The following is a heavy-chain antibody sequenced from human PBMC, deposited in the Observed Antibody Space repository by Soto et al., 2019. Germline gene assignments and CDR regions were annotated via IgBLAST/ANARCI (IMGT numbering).Heavy chain of an antibody. CDR2: ISYDGTNR. V-gene: IGHV3-30*18. D-gene: IGHD3-3*01. CDR3: AKDQSGYDHYAMDV. CDR1: GFTFSTYG. J-gene: IGHJ6*02. Sequence: QVQLVESGGGVVQPRRSLRLSCAASGFTFSTYGMHWVRQAPGKGLEWVAVISYDGTNRNHADSVKGRFTISRDNSKNTLHLQMSSLRAEDTAVYYCAKDQSGYDHYAMDVWGQGTAVTVSS.